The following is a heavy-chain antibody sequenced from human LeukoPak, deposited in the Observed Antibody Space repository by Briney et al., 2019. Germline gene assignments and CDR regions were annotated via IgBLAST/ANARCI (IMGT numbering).Heavy chain of an antibody. J-gene: IGHJ4*02. CDR1: GGSFSGYY. CDR2: INHSGST. V-gene: IGHV4-34*01. Sequence: SETLSLTCAVYGGSFSGYYWSWIRQPPGKGLEWIGEINHSGSTNYNPSLKSRVTISVDTSKNQFSLKLSSVTAADTAVYYCARAGIVSGSSRNFDYWGQGTLVTVSS. D-gene: IGHD1-26*01. CDR3: ARAGIVSGSSRNFDY.